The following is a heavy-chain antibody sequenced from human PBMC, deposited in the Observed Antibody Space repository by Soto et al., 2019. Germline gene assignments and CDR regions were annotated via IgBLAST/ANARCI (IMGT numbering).Heavy chain of an antibody. Sequence: EVQLLESGGGLVQPGGSLRLSCAASGFTFSSYAMSWVRQAPGKGLEWVSAISGSGGSTYYADAVKGRFPISRDNTKNTVYLQMNSLRAEETAVEDCAKNIWELPLRGGGGQGTLVTVSS. J-gene: IGHJ4*02. V-gene: IGHV3-23*01. CDR3: AKNIWELPLRGG. CDR2: ISGSGGST. CDR1: GFTFSSYA. D-gene: IGHD1-26*01.